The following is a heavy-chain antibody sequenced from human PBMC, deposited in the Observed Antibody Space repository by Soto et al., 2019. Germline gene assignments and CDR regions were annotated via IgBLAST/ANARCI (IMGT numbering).Heavy chain of an antibody. CDR1: GFTFSSYG. CDR2: ISYDGSNK. J-gene: IGHJ6*02. Sequence: GGSLRLSCAASGFTFSSYGMHWVRQAPGKGLEWVAVISYDGSNKYYADSVKGRFTISRDNAKNTLYLQMNSLRAEDTAVYYCTSSLSPMDVWGQGTTVTVSS. V-gene: IGHV3-30*03. CDR3: TSSLSPMDV.